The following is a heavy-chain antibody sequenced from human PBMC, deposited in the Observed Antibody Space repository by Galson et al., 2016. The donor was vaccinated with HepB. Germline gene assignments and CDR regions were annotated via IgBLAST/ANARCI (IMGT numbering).Heavy chain of an antibody. D-gene: IGHD6-6*01. CDR3: ARGFPPPGSIAANFYYYYGMDV. J-gene: IGHJ6*04. Sequence: ETLSLTCAVYGGSFNEYYWDWIRQSPGKGLEWIVQINHSGRNSHNPSLQSQVTISVDTSKKQFSLRLSSVTAADTAVYFCARGFPPPGSIAANFYYYYGMDVWGKGTAVTVSS. CDR1: GGSFNEYY. CDR2: INHSGRN. V-gene: IGHV4-34*01.